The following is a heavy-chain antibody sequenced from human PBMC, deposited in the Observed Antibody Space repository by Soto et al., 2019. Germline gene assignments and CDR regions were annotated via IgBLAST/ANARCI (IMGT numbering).Heavy chain of an antibody. D-gene: IGHD3-10*01. V-gene: IGHV1-8*01. CDR1: GYTFTSYD. CDR2: MNPNNGNT. CDR3: ARSPRNYYALGSYSYFRH. Sequence: QVQLVQSGAEVKKPGASVKVSCKASGYTFTSYDISWVRQATGQGLEWMGWMNPNNGNTDYAPKFQGRVTMTMNTSRGTAYMELSSLRSEDTAVYYCARSPRNYYALGSYSYFRHWGKGTLFTVSS. J-gene: IGHJ1*01.